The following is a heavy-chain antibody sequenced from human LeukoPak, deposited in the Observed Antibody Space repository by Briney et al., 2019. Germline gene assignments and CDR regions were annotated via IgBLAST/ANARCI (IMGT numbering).Heavy chain of an antibody. J-gene: IGHJ4*02. CDR2: ISSNGGST. Sequence: PGGSLRLSCAASGFTFSSYAMHWVRQAPGKGLAYVSAISSNGGSTYYANSVKGRFTISRDNSKNTLYLQMGSLRAEDMAVYYCARDQLLWFGAFDYWGQGTLVNVSS. V-gene: IGHV3-64*01. D-gene: IGHD3-10*01. CDR1: GFTFSSYA. CDR3: ARDQLLWFGAFDY.